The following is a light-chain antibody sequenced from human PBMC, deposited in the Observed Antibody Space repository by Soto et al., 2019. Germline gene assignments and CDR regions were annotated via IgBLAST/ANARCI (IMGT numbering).Light chain of an antibody. V-gene: IGLV1-44*01. CDR2: KSN. Sequence: QSVLTQPPSASATPGQRVTISCSGSSSNIGSNTVNWYQQLPGTAPKLLIYKSNQRPSGVPDRFSGFKSGTSASLAISGLQSEDEADYYCAAWDDRLNGRVFGGGTKVTVL. CDR3: AAWDDRLNGRV. J-gene: IGLJ3*02. CDR1: SSNIGSNT.